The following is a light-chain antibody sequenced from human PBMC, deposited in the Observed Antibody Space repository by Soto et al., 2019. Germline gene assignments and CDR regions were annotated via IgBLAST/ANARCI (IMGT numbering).Light chain of an antibody. CDR2: EVS. CDR1: SSDVGGYNY. J-gene: IGLJ1*01. CDR3: SSYTSSSTRV. Sequence: QSVLTQPATVSGSPGQSITNTCTGTSSDVGGYNYVSWYQQHPGKAPKLMIYEVSNRPSGVSNRFSGSKSGNTASLTISGIQADDEADYYCSSYTSSSTRVFGTGTKVTVL. V-gene: IGLV2-14*01.